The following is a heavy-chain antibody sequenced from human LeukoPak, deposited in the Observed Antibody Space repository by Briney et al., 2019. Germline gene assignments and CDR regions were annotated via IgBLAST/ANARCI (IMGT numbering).Heavy chain of an antibody. CDR1: GGSISSSGYY. Sequence: SETLSLTCIVSGGSISSSGYYWAWIRQPPGKCLECIGSIYYSGNTYYNPSLKSRVTISVDSSKTQFSLKLTSVTAADAAVYYCARLDGSLSSFLPFDYWGQGTLVTVSS. V-gene: IGHV4-39*01. D-gene: IGHD3-10*01. CDR3: ARLDGSLSSFLPFDY. J-gene: IGHJ4*02. CDR2: IYYSGNT.